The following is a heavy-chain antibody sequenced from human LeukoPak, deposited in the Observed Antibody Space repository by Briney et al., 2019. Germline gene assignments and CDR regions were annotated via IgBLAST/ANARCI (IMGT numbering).Heavy chain of an antibody. CDR1: HGSISGTPYY. V-gene: IGHV4-39*07. CDR2: IHYGGTV. J-gene: IGHJ6*03. Sequence: SETLSLTCIVSHGSISGTPYYWGWFRQSPGKGPERIGNIHYGGTVYYNPSLKSSVTISVDPSKNQFSLNLYSVTAADTALYFCARVTRYDASRDYWYMDVWGKGTTVTVSS. D-gene: IGHD2-21*02. CDR3: ARVTRYDASRDYWYMDV.